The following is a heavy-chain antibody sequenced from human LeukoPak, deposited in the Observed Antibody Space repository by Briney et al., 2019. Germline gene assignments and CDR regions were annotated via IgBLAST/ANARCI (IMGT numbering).Heavy chain of an antibody. CDR2: IYSGGST. J-gene: IGHJ4*02. CDR1: GFTVSSNY. Sequence: PGGSLRLSCAASGFTVSSNYVSWVRQAPGKGLEWVSVIYSGGSTYYADSVKDRFTISRDNSKNTLYFQMNSLRAEDTAVYYCARGATSMVRGVIDYWGQGTLVTVSS. CDR3: ARGATSMVRGVIDY. V-gene: IGHV3-66*01. D-gene: IGHD3-10*01.